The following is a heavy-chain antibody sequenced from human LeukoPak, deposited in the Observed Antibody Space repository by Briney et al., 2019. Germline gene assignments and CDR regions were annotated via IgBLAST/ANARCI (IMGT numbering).Heavy chain of an antibody. CDR3: ARDRVAAAFRRGLYWFDL. V-gene: IGHV1-18*01. D-gene: IGHD6-13*01. J-gene: IGHJ5*02. CDR1: GYTFTSYG. Sequence: ASVKVSCKASGYTFTSYGISWVRQAPGQGLEWMGWISAYNGNTNYAQKLQGRVTMTTDTSTSTAYMELRSLRSDETAVYYCARDRVAAAFRRGLYWFDLWGQGTLVTVSS. CDR2: ISAYNGNT.